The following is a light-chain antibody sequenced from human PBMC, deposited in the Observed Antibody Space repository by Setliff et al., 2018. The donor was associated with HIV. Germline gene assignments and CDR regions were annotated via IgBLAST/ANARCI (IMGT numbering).Light chain of an antibody. V-gene: IGLV2-14*01. CDR1: SSDVGDYDF. Sequence: QSALTQPASVSGSPGQSITISCTGTSSDVGDYDFVSWFQQHPGKAPKLMIYEVSNRPSGVSNRFSGSKSGNTASLTISGLQAEDEADYYCNSYTGSSTGYVFGTGTKVHRP. J-gene: IGLJ1*01. CDR2: EVS. CDR3: NSYTGSSTGYV.